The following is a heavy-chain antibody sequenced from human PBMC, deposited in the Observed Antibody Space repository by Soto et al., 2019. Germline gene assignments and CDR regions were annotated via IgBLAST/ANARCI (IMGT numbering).Heavy chain of an antibody. J-gene: IGHJ4*02. CDR1: GFTFSSYS. CDR3: AGTHLSGSYYFDY. V-gene: IGHV3-21*01. D-gene: IGHD1-26*01. Sequence: GGSLRLSCAASGFTFSSYSMNWVRQAPGKGLEWVSSISSSSSYIYYADSVKGRFTISRVNAKNSLYLQMNSLRADDTAVYYCAGTHLSGSYYFDYWGQGTLVTVSS. CDR2: ISSSSSYI.